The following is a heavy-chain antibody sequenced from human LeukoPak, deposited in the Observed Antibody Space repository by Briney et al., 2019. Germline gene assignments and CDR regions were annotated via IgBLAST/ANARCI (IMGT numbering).Heavy chain of an antibody. CDR2: FDPEDGET. V-gene: IGHV1-24*01. CDR3: ATLLEAPSYFDY. J-gene: IGHJ4*02. Sequence: ASVKVSCKVSGYTLTELSMHWVRQAPGKGLEWMGGFDPEDGETIYAQKFQGRVTMTEDTSTDTAYMELSSLRSEDTAVYYCATLLEAPSYFDYWGQGTLVTVSS. CDR1: GYTLTELS. D-gene: IGHD1-1*01.